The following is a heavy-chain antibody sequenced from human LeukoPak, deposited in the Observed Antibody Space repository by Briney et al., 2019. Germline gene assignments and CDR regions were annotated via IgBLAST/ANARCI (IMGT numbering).Heavy chain of an antibody. Sequence: PSETLSLTCTVSGGSISSGDYYWSWIRQPPGKGLEWIGYIYYSGSTYYNPSLKSRVTISVDTSKNQFSLKLSSVTAADTAVYYCARYYCSSTSCYSRPNWFDPWGQGTLDTVSS. J-gene: IGHJ5*02. V-gene: IGHV4-30-4*01. D-gene: IGHD2-2*02. CDR2: IYYSGST. CDR1: GGSISSGDYY. CDR3: ARYYCSSTSCYSRPNWFDP.